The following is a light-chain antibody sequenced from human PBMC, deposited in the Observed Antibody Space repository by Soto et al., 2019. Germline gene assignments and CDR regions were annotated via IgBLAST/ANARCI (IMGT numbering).Light chain of an antibody. J-gene: IGKJ1*01. CDR2: AAS. CDR3: QQSYSTLRGT. V-gene: IGKV1-39*01. Sequence: DIRMTQSPSSLSASVEDRVTITCRASQSINNYLNWYQQKPGRAPKLLIYAASSLQSGVPSRFSGSGSGTDFSLTISNLQPEDFATYYCQQSYSTLRGTFGQGTKVEFK. CDR1: QSINNY.